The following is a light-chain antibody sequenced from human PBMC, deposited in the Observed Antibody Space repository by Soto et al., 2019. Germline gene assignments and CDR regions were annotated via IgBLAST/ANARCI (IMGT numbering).Light chain of an antibody. CDR1: DNIGSN. CDR2: AAS. CDR3: QQSHKILT. Sequence: DIQLTQSPASLSASVGDRVTITCRASDNIGSNLNWYQHQTGTAPKLLIYAASSLQGGVPSRFSGSGYGTQFNLTISGLQTEDFATYYCQQSHKILTFGGGTWVDI. J-gene: IGKJ4*01. V-gene: IGKV1-39*01.